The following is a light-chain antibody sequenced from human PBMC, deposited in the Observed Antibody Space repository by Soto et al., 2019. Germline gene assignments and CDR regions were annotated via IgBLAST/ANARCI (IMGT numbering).Light chain of an antibody. Sequence: DLQVTQSPSTLSASVGDRFTITCRASRAPGVFLALFQQKPGKAPKLLIYDASNLQTGVPRRFSGSQTGTEFTLTISGLQPDDYASYFCLQYDSYPYSFGQGTKVDI. CDR3: LQYDSYPYS. CDR2: DAS. J-gene: IGKJ2*01. V-gene: IGKV1-5*01. CDR1: RAPGVF.